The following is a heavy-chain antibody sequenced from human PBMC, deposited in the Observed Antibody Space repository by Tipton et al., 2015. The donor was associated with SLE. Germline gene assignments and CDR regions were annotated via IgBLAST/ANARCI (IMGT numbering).Heavy chain of an antibody. J-gene: IGHJ4*02. V-gene: IGHV4-59*12. Sequence: TLSLTCTVSGDSIGTYYWNWIRQSPGKGLEWIGSFYYTANTYFNPSLRSRVTISVDTSKNRFSLELTFVTAADTAVYYCARLSYYGDYFDYWGQGSLVTVSS. CDR2: FYYTANT. CDR1: GDSIGTYY. CDR3: ARLSYYGDYFDY. D-gene: IGHD4-17*01.